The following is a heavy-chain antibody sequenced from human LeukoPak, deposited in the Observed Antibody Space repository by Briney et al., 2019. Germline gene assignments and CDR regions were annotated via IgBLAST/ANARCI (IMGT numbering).Heavy chain of an antibody. V-gene: IGHV3-23*01. CDR1: GFTFSSYV. Sequence: GGSLRLPCAASGFTFSSYVMTWVRQAPGKGLEWVSAFGGSGGGTYYADSVKGRFTISRDNSKNTLYLQMNSLRAEDTAVYYCAKGGSDWFGNYFDYWGQGTLVTVSS. CDR2: FGGSGGGT. J-gene: IGHJ4*02. D-gene: IGHD3-9*01. CDR3: AKGGSDWFGNYFDY.